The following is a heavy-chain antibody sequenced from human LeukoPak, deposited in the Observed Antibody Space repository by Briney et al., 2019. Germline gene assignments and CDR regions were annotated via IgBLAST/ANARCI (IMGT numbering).Heavy chain of an antibody. D-gene: IGHD5-24*01. CDR3: ARHLQAGFDP. V-gene: IGHV1-18*01. J-gene: IGHJ5*02. CDR2: ISAYNGNT. CDR1: GYTFTSYG. Sequence: ASVKVSCKASGYTFTSYGISWVRQAPGQGLEWMGWISAYNGNTNYAQKFQGRVTMTRNTSISTAYMELSSLRSEDTAVYYCARHLQAGFDPWGQGTLVTVSS.